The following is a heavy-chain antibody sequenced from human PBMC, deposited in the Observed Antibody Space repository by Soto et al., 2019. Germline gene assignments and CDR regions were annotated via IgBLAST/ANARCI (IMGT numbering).Heavy chain of an antibody. D-gene: IGHD1-26*01. Sequence: QKQLVQSGAEVKKSGASVKVSCKTSGYTFSDYFIQWLRQAPGQGLEWMAWINPKTAATNYAKKFQDRVTLTSDTSFTTAYLELTRLRPDDTAIYYCARIKWGLDYYSGMDVWGQGTAVTVSS. CDR2: INPKTAAT. J-gene: IGHJ6*02. CDR1: GYTFSDYF. CDR3: ARIKWGLDYYSGMDV. V-gene: IGHV1-2*02.